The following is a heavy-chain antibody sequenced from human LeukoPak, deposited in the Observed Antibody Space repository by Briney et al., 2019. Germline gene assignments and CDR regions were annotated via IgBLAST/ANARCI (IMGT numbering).Heavy chain of an antibody. CDR2: ISGDSSGNYI. CDR3: TREGGVGS. Sequence: PGGSLRLSCVASGFSFSLYSMNWVRQAQGKGLEWVSTISGDSSGNYIDYADSVKGRFTISRDNAKNSVFLQMNGLRDDDTAVYYCTREGGVGSWGQGTLVSVSS. V-gene: IGHV3-21*01. D-gene: IGHD3-16*01. J-gene: IGHJ5*01. CDR1: GFSFSLYS.